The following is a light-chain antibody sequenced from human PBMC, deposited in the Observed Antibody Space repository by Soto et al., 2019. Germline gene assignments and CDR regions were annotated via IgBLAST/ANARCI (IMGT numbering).Light chain of an antibody. V-gene: IGKV1-5*01. J-gene: IGKJ1*01. CDR1: QSISAW. CDR3: QQYSDSSGA. Sequence: DIQMTQSPSTLSATAGYRVTITCRASQSISAWLAWYQQKPGKAPKLLIYDASNLESGVPSRFSGSGSGTEFTLTISNLQPDDFATYYCQQYSDSSGAFGQGTMVDIK. CDR2: DAS.